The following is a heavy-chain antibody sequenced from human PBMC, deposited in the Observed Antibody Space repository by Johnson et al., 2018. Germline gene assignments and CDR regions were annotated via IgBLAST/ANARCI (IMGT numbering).Heavy chain of an antibody. CDR2: IYEDGST. V-gene: IGHV4-59*11. CDR1: GVSLSLHQ. J-gene: IGHJ3*02. CDR3: ARESFSMRTGNDGFDI. D-gene: IGHD2/OR15-2a*01. Sequence: QVQLQESGPGLVKPSETLSLICTVSGVSLSLHQWDWIRQAPGKGLEWIGVIYEDGSTNYNPSLKSRVTISVDRSKNQFSLKLTSATAADTAVYYCARESFSMRTGNDGFDIWGLGTMVTVSS.